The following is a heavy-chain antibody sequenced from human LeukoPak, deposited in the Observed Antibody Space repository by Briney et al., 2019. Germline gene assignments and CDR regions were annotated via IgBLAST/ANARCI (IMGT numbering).Heavy chain of an antibody. CDR2: IDWDDDK. CDR1: GFSLSTSGMC. CDR3: ARILNHYDSSGYYDY. V-gene: IGHV2-70*20. J-gene: IGHJ4*02. D-gene: IGHD3-22*01. Sequence: SGPALVKPTQTLTLTCTFSGFSLSTSGMCVSWVRQPPGKALEWLALIDWDDDKYYSTSLKTRLTISKDTPKNQVVLTMTNMDPVDTATYYCARILNHYDSSGYYDYWGQGTLVTVSS.